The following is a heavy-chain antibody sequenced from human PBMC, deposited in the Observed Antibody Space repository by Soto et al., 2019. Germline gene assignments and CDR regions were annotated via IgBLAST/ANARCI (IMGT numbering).Heavy chain of an antibody. Sequence: GGSLRLSCAASGFTFSSYWMSWVRQAPGKGLEWVANIKQDGSEKYYVDSVKGRFTISRDNAKNSLYLQMNSLRAEDTAVYYCARTRYNWNYYFDYWGQGTLVTVSS. CDR2: IKQDGSEK. CDR1: GFTFSSYW. J-gene: IGHJ4*02. D-gene: IGHD1-7*01. V-gene: IGHV3-7*01. CDR3: ARTRYNWNYYFDY.